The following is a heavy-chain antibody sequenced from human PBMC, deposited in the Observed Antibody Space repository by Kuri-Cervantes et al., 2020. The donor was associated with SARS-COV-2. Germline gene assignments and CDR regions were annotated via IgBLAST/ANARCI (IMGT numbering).Heavy chain of an antibody. CDR1: GYTFTGYY. Sequence: ASVKVSCKASGYTFTGYYMHWVRQAPGQGLEWMGWINPNSGGTNYAQKFQGRVTMTRDTSTSTVYMELSSLRSEDTAVYYCARGDLFLDVWGKGTTVTVSS. J-gene: IGHJ6*04. V-gene: IGHV1-2*02. CDR3: ARGDLFLDV. CDR2: INPNSGGT.